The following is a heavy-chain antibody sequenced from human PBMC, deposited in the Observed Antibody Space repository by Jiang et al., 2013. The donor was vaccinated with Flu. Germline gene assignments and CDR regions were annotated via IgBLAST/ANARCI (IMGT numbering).Heavy chain of an antibody. CDR1: RYTFTDSY. Sequence: GASVKVSCKASRYTFTDSYIHWVRQAPGHGLEWMGWININSGATKYAQRFQGRVTLTRDTSISTAYMDLTELKSDDAAVYYCARVIMNNSRGSDPWGQGTLVTVSS. D-gene: IGHD1/OR15-1a*01. CDR2: ININSGAT. J-gene: IGHJ5*02. V-gene: IGHV1-2*02. CDR3: ARVIMNNSRGSDP.